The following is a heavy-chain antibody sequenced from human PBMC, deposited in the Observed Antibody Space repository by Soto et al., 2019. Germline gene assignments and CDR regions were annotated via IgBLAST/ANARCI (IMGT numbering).Heavy chain of an antibody. CDR1: GFTFSDYY. Sequence: GGSLRLSCAASGFTFSDYYMSWIRQAPGKGLEWVSYISSSDSIIYYADSVKGRFTISRDNAKNSLYLQMNSLRAEDTAVYYCARDLGYYDSSGYFDYWGQGTLVTVSS. D-gene: IGHD3-22*01. CDR3: ARDLGYYDSSGYFDY. J-gene: IGHJ4*02. CDR2: ISSSDSII. V-gene: IGHV3-11*01.